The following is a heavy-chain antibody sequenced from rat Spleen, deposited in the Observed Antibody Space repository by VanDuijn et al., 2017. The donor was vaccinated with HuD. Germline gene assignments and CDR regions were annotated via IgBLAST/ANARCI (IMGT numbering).Heavy chain of an antibody. CDR2: ISSDGSST. CDR3: TRGWLSPYNWFAY. CDR1: GFTFSNYD. Sequence: EVQLVESGGGLVQPERSMKLSCAASGFTFSNYDMAWVRQAPKKGLEWVATISSDGSSTYYRDSVKGRFTISRDNAKRTLYLQMNSLRSEDTATYYCTRGWLSPYNWFAYWGQGTLVTVSS. V-gene: IGHV5-7*01. D-gene: IGHD1-12*03. J-gene: IGHJ3*01.